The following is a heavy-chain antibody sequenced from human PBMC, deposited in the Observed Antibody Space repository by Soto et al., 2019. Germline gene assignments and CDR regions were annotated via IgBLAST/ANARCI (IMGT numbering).Heavy chain of an antibody. V-gene: IGHV3-23*01. D-gene: IGHD2-15*01. J-gene: IGHJ4*02. CDR2: ISGSAAST. CDR3: AKWSGRYCSGGRCYLDDPFDY. Sequence: EVHLLESGGDLVQPGGSLRLSCAASGFTFSNYAMSWVRQAPGKGLDWVSGISGSAASTFYADSVKGRFTISRDNSKNTLYLQMNSLRAEDTAGYYCAKWSGRYCSGGRCYLDDPFDYGGQGTLVTVSS. CDR1: GFTFSNYA.